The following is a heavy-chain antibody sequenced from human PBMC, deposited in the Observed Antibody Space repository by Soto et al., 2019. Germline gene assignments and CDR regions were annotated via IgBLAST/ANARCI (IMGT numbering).Heavy chain of an antibody. D-gene: IGHD6-19*01. CDR1: GYTFTSYA. CDR3: AKDSDPGWPGPFDY. CDR2: INAGNKNT. J-gene: IGHJ4*02. V-gene: IGHV1-3*01. Sequence: QVQLVQSGAEVKKPGASVKVSCKASGYTFTSYAMHWVRQAPGQRPEWMGWINAGNKNTKYSQKFQGRVTVTWDTSASTAYMELSSLTSEDTAVYYWAKDSDPGWPGPFDYWGQGTLVTVSS.